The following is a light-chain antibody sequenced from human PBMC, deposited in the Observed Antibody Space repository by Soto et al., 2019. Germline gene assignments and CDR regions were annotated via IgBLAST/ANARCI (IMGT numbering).Light chain of an antibody. Sequence: DIQLTQSPSFLSASVGDRVTITCGASQSISSWLAWYQQKPGKAPKLLIYDAYSLESGTPSKFSGRRSGTEFTLTIASVQPEDFATYYCQQYSSYSPLTFGGGTKVDIK. CDR3: QQYSSYSPLT. J-gene: IGKJ4*01. CDR1: QSISSW. V-gene: IGKV1-5*01. CDR2: DAY.